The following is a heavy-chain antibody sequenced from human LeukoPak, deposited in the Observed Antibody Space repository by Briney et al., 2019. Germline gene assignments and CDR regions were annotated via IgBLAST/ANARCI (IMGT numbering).Heavy chain of an antibody. CDR2: INHSGST. CDR1: GGSFSGYY. J-gene: IGHJ5*02. Sequence: SETLSLTCAVYGGSFSGYYWSWIRQPPGKGLEWIGKINHSGSTNYNPSLKSRVTISVDTSKNQFSLKLSSVTAADTAVYYCARGPPVVVVAANWFDPWGQGTLVAVSS. V-gene: IGHV4-34*01. D-gene: IGHD2-15*01. CDR3: ARGPPVVVVAANWFDP.